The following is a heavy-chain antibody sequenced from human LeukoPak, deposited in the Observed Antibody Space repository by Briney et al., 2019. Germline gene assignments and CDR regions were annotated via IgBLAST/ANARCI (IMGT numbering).Heavy chain of an antibody. Sequence: PGRSLRLSCTASGFTFGEYAMSWVRQAPGKGLEWVGFIRSKAYGGTTEYAASVKGRFTISRDDSKSIAYLQMNSLKTEDTAVYYCTRLVGSSGGEDVWGQGTTVTVSS. CDR1: GFTFGEYA. CDR3: TRLVGSSGGEDV. J-gene: IGHJ6*02. CDR2: IRSKAYGGTT. D-gene: IGHD6-19*01. V-gene: IGHV3-49*04.